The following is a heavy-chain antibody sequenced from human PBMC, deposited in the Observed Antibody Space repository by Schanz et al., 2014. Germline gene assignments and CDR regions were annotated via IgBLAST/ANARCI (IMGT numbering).Heavy chain of an antibody. CDR2: ISASGGDT. CDR3: GRAGTGMAGWYFEL. D-gene: IGHD5-18*01. CDR1: GITFSSHS. Sequence: EVQFVESGGGWVQPGGSLRLSCAASGITFSSHSFNWVRQAPGKGLEWLSVISASGGDTYYADSVKGRFTISRDNSKNTLFLQMSSLRVDDMAVYYCGRAGTGMAGWYFELWGHGTLVTVSS. J-gene: IGHJ2*01. V-gene: IGHV3-23*04.